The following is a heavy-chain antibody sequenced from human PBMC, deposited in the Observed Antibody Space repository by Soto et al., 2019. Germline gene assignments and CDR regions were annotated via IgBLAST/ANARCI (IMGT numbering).Heavy chain of an antibody. J-gene: IGHJ4*02. D-gene: IGHD3-10*01. CDR3: GPQILWFGELPNFDY. Sequence: GSLRLSCEASAFTFSNQAMSWVRQAPGKGLEWVSTISGNGGSTYYADSVKGRFTISRDNSKNTLYLQMNSRRDEDTAVYYCGPQILWFGELPNFDYWGQGTLVTVSS. V-gene: IGHV3-23*01. CDR1: AFTFSNQA. CDR2: ISGNGGST.